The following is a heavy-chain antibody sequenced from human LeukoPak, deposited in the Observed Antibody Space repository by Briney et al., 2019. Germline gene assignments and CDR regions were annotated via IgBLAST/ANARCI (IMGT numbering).Heavy chain of an antibody. CDR3: TRHTGYISGQYSNYEDS. V-gene: IGHV4-39*01. Sequence: SETLSLTCTLSGGSITNTKYYWGWIRQPPGKGLEWIGSIYYTGSTYYNPSLKSRVTISVDTSKNQFSLKLRSVTAADMALYYCTRHTGYISGQYSNYEDSWGQGTLVTVSS. CDR1: GGSITNTKYY. D-gene: IGHD4-11*01. J-gene: IGHJ4*02. CDR2: IYYTGST.